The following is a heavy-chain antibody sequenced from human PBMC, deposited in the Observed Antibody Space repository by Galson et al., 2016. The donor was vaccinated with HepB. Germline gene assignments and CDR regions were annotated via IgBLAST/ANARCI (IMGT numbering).Heavy chain of an antibody. D-gene: IGHD3-22*01. CDR2: ISTYNGNT. CDR1: GYTFTSYG. J-gene: IGHJ3*02. V-gene: IGHV1-18*01. Sequence: SVKVSCKASGYTFTSYGISWVRQAPGQGLEWMGWISTYNGNTNYAHKLKGRVTMTTDTSTSTAYMDLRSLRSDDTAVYYCASHQSDYFDSSGYYVGAFDIWGQGTMVTVSS. CDR3: ASHQSDYFDSSGYYVGAFDI.